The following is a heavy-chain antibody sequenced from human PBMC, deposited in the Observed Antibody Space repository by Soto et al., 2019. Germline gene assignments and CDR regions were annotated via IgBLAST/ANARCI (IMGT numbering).Heavy chain of an antibody. V-gene: IGHV3-23*01. CDR1: GFTFSSYA. CDR2: ITGGGVST. CDR3: AKDPGASDDAFDI. Sequence: EVQLLESGGGLVQPGGSLGLSCASSGFTFSSYAMSWVRQAPGKGLEWVSAITGGGVSTYYADSVKGRFTISRDNSKDTLYLQINSLRAEDTAVYYCAKDPGASDDAFDIWGQGTMVTVSS. D-gene: IGHD7-27*01. J-gene: IGHJ3*02.